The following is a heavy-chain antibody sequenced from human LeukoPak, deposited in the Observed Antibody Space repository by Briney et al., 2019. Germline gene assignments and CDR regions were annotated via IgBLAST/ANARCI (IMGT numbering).Heavy chain of an antibody. J-gene: IGHJ4*02. Sequence: SETLSLTCTVSGGSISSSGYYWGWIRQPPGKGLEWIGSIYYSGTTYYNPSLKSRLTISVDTPKNQFSLKLSSVTAADTAVYYCARLRGGYIATRDWGQGTLVTVSS. CDR3: ARLRGGYIATRD. CDR1: GGSISSSGYY. D-gene: IGHD6-6*01. V-gene: IGHV4-39*01. CDR2: IYYSGTT.